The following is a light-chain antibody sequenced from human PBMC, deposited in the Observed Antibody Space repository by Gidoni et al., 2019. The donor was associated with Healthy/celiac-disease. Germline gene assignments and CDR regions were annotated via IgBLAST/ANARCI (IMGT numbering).Light chain of an antibody. CDR1: QSVSSSS. Sequence: DIVLTQSTGTLSLSAGEGASLPCRASQSVSSSSFAWYQQNRGQATRPLIYGASSRATGIPDRFSGSGSGTDFTLTISRLEPEDFAVDDCQQYGSSPLTFGGGTKVEIK. CDR3: QQYGSSPLT. J-gene: IGKJ4*01. CDR2: GAS. V-gene: IGKV3-20*01.